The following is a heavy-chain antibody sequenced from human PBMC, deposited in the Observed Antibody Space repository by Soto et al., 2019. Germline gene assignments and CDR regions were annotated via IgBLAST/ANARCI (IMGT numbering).Heavy chain of an antibody. V-gene: IGHV3-9*01. D-gene: IGHD6-6*01. CDR3: AREKSIAARPFDY. CDR2: ISWNSGLI. Sequence: PGGSLRLSCAASGFKFDDFGMHWVRQPPGKGLEWVSCISWNSGLIGYADSVKGRFTISRDNAKNSLYLQMNSLRADDTAFYYCAREKSIAARPFDYWGEGTLVTVSS. J-gene: IGHJ4*02. CDR1: GFKFDDFG.